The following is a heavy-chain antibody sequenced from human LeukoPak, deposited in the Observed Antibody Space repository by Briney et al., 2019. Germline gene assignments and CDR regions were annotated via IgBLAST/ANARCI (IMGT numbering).Heavy chain of an antibody. CDR3: ARKGRLLSQPRGYYMDV. D-gene: IGHD2-2*01. CDR2: ISSSGSTI. J-gene: IGHJ6*03. Sequence: GGSLRLSCAASGFTFSSYEMNWVRQAPGKGLEWVSYISSSGSTIYYADSVKGRFTISRDNAKNSLYLQMNSLRAEDTAVYYCARKGRLLSQPRGYYMDVWGKGTTVTISS. V-gene: IGHV3-48*03. CDR1: GFTFSSYE.